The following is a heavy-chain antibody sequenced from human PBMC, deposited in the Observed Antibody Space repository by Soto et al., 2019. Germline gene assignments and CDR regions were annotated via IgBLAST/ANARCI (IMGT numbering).Heavy chain of an antibody. Sequence: QVQLVESGGGVVQPGRSLRLSCAAYGFTFISYGMHWFRQAPGKGLEWVAVISYDGSNKYYADSVKGRFTISRDNSKNTLYLQMNSLRAEDTAVYYCAQAGVRGTFAYWGQGTLVTVSS. J-gene: IGHJ4*02. CDR2: ISYDGSNK. CDR1: GFTFISYG. D-gene: IGHD1-1*01. CDR3: AQAGVRGTFAY. V-gene: IGHV3-30*18.